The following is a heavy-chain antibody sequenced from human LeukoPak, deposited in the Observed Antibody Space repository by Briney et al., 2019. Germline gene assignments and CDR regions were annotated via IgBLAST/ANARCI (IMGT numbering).Heavy chain of an antibody. V-gene: IGHV3-23*01. Sequence: PSETLSLTCTVSGYSISSGYYWGWIRQPPGKGLEWVSAISASGGGTYYADSVKGRFTISRDNSRSTVFLQMSSLRAEDTAVYYCAKAPYCPNDVCRYFDYWGQGILVTVSS. J-gene: IGHJ4*02. D-gene: IGHD2-8*01. CDR1: GYSISSGYY. CDR3: AKAPYCPNDVCRYFDY. CDR2: ISASGGGT.